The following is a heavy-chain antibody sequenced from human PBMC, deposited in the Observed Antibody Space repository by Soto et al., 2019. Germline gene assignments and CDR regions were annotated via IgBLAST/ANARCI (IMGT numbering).Heavy chain of an antibody. V-gene: IGHV4-59*01. CDR1: GGSISSYY. D-gene: IGHD3-10*01. CDR3: AREIIDGSGTVNWFDP. CDR2: IYYSGST. Sequence: SETLSLTCTVSGGSISSYYWSWIRQPPGKGLEWIGYIYYSGSTNYNPSLKSRVTISVDTSKNQFSLKLSSVTAADTAVYYCAREIIDGSGTVNWFDPWGQGTLVTVS. J-gene: IGHJ5*02.